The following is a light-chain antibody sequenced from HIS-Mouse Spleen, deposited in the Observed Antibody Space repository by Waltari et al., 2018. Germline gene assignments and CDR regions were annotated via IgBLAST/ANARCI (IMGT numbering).Light chain of an antibody. J-gene: IGLJ2*01. V-gene: IGLV2-23*03. Sequence: QSALTQPASVSGSPGQSITISCTGTSSDVGSYNLVSWYQQHPGKAPKLMIYEGSKRPSGVFNRFSGSKSGNTASLTISWLQAEDEADYYCCSYAGSSTFEVFGGGTKLTVL. CDR2: EGS. CDR3: CSYAGSSTFEV. CDR1: SSDVGSYNL.